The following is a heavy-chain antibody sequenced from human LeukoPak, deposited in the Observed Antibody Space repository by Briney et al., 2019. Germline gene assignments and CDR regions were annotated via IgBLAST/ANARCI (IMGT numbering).Heavy chain of an antibody. V-gene: IGHV4-39*01. D-gene: IGHD3-22*01. Sequence: KASQTLSLTCTVSGGSISSGNYYWGWIRQPPGKGLEWIGSIYHSGSTYYNPSLKSRVTIPVDTSKNQFSLKLSSVTAADTAVYYCARHGGDDSSGYRAFDIWGQGTMVTVSS. CDR1: GGSISSGNYY. J-gene: IGHJ3*02. CDR3: ARHGGDDSSGYRAFDI. CDR2: IYHSGST.